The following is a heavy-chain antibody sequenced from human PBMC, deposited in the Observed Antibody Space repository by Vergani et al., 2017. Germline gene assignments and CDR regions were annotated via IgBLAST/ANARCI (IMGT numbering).Heavy chain of an antibody. CDR1: GYSFTSYW. J-gene: IGHJ4*02. CDR3: ARQLPGFGVVIRYFDY. V-gene: IGHV5-51*01. D-gene: IGHD3-3*01. CDR2: IYPGDSDT. Sequence: EVQLVQSGAEVKKPGESLKISCKGSGYSFTSYWIGWVRQMPGKGLEWMGIIYPGDSDTRYRPSFQGQVTISADKSISTAYLQWSSLKASDTAMYYCARQLPGFGVVIRYFDYWGQGTLVTVSS.